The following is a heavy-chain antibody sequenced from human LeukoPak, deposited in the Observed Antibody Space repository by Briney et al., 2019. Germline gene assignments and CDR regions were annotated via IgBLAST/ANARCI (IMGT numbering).Heavy chain of an antibody. V-gene: IGHV4-59*01. J-gene: IGHJ3*02. D-gene: IGHD2-15*01. CDR3: ARAAVAARYAFDI. Sequence: SETLSLTCTVSGGSISSYYWSWIRQPPGKGLEWIGYIYYSGSTNYNPSPKSRVTISVDTSKNQFSLKLSSVTAADTAVYYCARAAVAARYAFDIWGQGTMVTVSS. CDR2: IYYSGST. CDR1: GGSISSYY.